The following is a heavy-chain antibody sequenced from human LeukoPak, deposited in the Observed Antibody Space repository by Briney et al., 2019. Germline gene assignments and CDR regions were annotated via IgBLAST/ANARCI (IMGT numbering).Heavy chain of an antibody. V-gene: IGHV3-7*01. J-gene: IGHJ4*02. Sequence: GGSLRLSRAASGFTFSSYWMSWVRQAPGKGLEWVANIKQDGSEKYYVDSVKGRFTISTDNAKNSLYLQMNSLRVEDTAMYYCAGGGWFYDYWGQGTLVTVSS. CDR3: AGGGWFYDY. D-gene: IGHD6-19*01. CDR2: IKQDGSEK. CDR1: GFTFSSYW.